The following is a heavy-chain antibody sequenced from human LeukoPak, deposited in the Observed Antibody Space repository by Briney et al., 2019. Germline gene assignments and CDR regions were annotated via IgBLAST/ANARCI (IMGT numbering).Heavy chain of an antibody. J-gene: IGHJ4*02. V-gene: IGHV3-48*02. CDR1: GFSFSTYS. Sequence: GGPLRLSCEASGFSFSTYSMNWVRQAPGKGLEWVSYIHKSGTITYYRDSVKGRFTISRDNAKNSLYLQMNSLRDEDTAVYYCARDPHALDFWGQGTLVTVSS. CDR3: ARDPHALDF. CDR2: IHKSGTIT.